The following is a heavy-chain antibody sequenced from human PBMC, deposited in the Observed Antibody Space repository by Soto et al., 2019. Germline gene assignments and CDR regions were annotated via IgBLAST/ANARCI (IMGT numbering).Heavy chain of an antibody. J-gene: IGHJ4*02. Sequence: GGSLRLSCAASGFTFSSYSMNWVRQAPGKGLEWVSYISSSSSPIYYADSVKGRFTISRDNAKNSLYLQMNSLRAEDTAVYYCARAIAATRPLDYWGQGTLVTVSS. V-gene: IGHV3-48*01. CDR2: ISSSSSPI. CDR1: GFTFSSYS. CDR3: ARAIAATRPLDY. D-gene: IGHD6-6*01.